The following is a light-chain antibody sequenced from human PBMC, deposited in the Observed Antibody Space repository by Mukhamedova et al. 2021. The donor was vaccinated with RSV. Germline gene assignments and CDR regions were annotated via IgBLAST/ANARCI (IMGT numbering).Light chain of an antibody. CDR3: QQGNNFPWT. CDR2: AAS. Sequence: AWYQRRVHGKAPKLVIYAASRLQSGVPSRFTGSASGTDFTLTITDLQPEDFATYYCQQGNNFPWTFGQGTKVEIK. J-gene: IGKJ1*01. V-gene: IGKV1-12*02.